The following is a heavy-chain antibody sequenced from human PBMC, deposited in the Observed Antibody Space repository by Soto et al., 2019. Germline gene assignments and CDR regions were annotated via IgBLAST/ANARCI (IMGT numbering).Heavy chain of an antibody. D-gene: IGHD3-10*01. CDR3: AKSRIWFGEFAYNWFDP. Sequence: VGSLRLSCAASGFTFSSYTMSWVRQAPGKGLEWVSAISGSGGSTYYADSVKGRFTISRDNSKNTLYLQMNSLRAEDTAVYYCAKSRIWFGEFAYNWFDPWGQGTLVTVS. CDR2: ISGSGGST. J-gene: IGHJ5*02. V-gene: IGHV3-23*01. CDR1: GFTFSSYT.